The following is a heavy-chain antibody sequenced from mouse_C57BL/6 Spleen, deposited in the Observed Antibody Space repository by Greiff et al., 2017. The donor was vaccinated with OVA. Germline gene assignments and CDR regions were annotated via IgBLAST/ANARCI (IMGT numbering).Heavy chain of an antibody. Sequence: QVTLKVCGPGILQSSQTLSLTCSFSGFSLSTSGMGVSWIRQPSGKGLEWLAHIYWDDDKRYNPSLKSRLTISKDTSRNQVFLKITSVDTADTATYYCARRLRDWYFDVWGTGTTVTVSS. CDR3: ARRLRDWYFDV. V-gene: IGHV8-12*01. CDR2: IYWDDDK. D-gene: IGHD1-1*01. CDR1: GFSLSTSGMG. J-gene: IGHJ1*03.